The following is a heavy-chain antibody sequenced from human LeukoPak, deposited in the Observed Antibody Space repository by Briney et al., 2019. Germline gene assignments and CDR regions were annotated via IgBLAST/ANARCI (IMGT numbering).Heavy chain of an antibody. CDR2: INPNSGGT. CDR3: ARDAGYYYDSSGYYHIYYFDY. D-gene: IGHD3-22*01. V-gene: IGHV1-2*02. J-gene: IGHJ4*02. CDR1: GYTFTGYY. Sequence: ASVKVSCKASGYTFTGYYMHWVRQAPGQGLEWMGWINPNSGGTNYAQKFQGRVTMTRDTSISTAYMELSRLRSDDTAVYYCARDAGYYYDSSGYYHIYYFDYWGQGTLVTVSS.